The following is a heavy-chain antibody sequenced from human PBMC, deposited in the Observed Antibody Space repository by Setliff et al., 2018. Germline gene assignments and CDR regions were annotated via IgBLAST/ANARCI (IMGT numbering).Heavy chain of an antibody. Sequence: PSETLSLTCTVSGASISSGTYYWAWIRQPPGKGLEWIGRIHYRGTTYSNASLASRLTISVDTSKNQLSLNLNSVTAADTAVYYCARMSGFLYMDVWGKGTTVTVSS. J-gene: IGHJ6*03. V-gene: IGHV4-39*01. CDR2: IHYRGTT. CDR3: ARMSGFLYMDV. CDR1: GASISSGTYY. D-gene: IGHD3-3*01.